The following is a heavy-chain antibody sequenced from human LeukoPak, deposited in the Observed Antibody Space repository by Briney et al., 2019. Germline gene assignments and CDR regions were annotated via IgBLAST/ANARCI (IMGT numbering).Heavy chain of an antibody. V-gene: IGHV4-34*01. D-gene: IGHD2-21*01. Sequence: PSETLSLTCAVYGGSFSGYYWSWIRQPPGKGLEWIGEVNHSGSTNYNPSLKSRVTISVDTSKNQFSLKLSSVTAADTAVYYCARRPMGLVRYFDLWGRGTLVTVSS. CDR2: VNHSGST. CDR1: GGSFSGYY. CDR3: ARRPMGLVRYFDL. J-gene: IGHJ2*01.